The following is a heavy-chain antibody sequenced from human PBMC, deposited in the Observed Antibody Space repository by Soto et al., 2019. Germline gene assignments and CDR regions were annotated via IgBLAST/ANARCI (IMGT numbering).Heavy chain of an antibody. D-gene: IGHD3-16*02. Sequence: GPTLVNPTETLTLTCTVSGFSLSNARMGVSWIRQPPGKALEWLAHIFSNDEKSYSTSLKSRLTISKDTSKSQVVLTMTNMDPVDTATYYCARIQGPYVWGSYRYTFFDYWGQGTLVTVSS. J-gene: IGHJ4*02. V-gene: IGHV2-26*01. CDR3: ARIQGPYVWGSYRYTFFDY. CDR1: GFSLSNARMG. CDR2: IFSNDEK.